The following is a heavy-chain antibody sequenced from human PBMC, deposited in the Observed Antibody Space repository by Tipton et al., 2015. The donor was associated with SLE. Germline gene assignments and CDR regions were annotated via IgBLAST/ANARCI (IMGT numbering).Heavy chain of an antibody. D-gene: IGHD2-2*01. V-gene: IGHV4-61*01. CDR2: IYYSGST. Sequence: TLSLTCTVSGGSISSGSYYWSWIRQPPGKGLEWIGYIYYSGSTNYNPSLKSRVTISVDTSKNQFSLKLSSVTAADTAVYYCARGGGYCSSSSCYPFDYWGQGTLVTVSS. CDR3: ARGGGYCSSSSCYPFDY. CDR1: GGSISSGSYY. J-gene: IGHJ4*02.